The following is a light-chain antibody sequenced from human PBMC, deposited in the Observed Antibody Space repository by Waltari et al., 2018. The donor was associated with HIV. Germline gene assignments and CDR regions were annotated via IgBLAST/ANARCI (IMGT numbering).Light chain of an antibody. CDR3: LQYCDVPYT. V-gene: IGKV4-1*01. CDR2: WAS. J-gene: IGKJ2*01. CDR1: QGAFWDSNKKNY. Sequence: DIVMTQSPDSLAVSLGERATINCKSSQGAFWDSNKKNYLAWYQHRPGQPPELLIQWASTRESGVPDRFSGSGSGTDFTLTISSLQAEDVAVYYCLQYCDVPYTVGQGTKLGIK.